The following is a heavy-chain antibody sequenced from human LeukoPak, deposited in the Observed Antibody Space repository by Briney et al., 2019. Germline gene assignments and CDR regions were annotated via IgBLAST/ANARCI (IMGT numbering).Heavy chain of an antibody. J-gene: IGHJ4*02. CDR3: ARDRYSPYYFDY. Sequence: MPSETLSLTCTVSGGSISSYYWSWIRQPPGKGLEWIGYIYYNGSTNYNPSLKSRVTISVDTSKNQFTLKLSSVTAADTAVYYCARDRYSPYYFDYWGQGTLVTVSS. CDR1: GGSISSYY. V-gene: IGHV4-59*01. CDR2: IYYNGST. D-gene: IGHD6-13*01.